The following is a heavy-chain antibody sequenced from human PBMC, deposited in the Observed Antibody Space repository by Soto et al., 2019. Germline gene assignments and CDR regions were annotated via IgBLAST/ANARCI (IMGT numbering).Heavy chain of an antibody. CDR1: GGSLSSGTYY. Sequence: PSETLSLTCTVSGGSLSSGTYYWGWLRQPPGKGLEWIGTIYYTGSTYYNPSLKSRVTISVDTSKNQFSLKLSSVTAADTAVYYCARHTGTVTTNFDYWGQGALVTVPQ. J-gene: IGHJ4*02. D-gene: IGHD4-17*01. CDR3: ARHTGTVTTNFDY. V-gene: IGHV4-39*01. CDR2: IYYTGST.